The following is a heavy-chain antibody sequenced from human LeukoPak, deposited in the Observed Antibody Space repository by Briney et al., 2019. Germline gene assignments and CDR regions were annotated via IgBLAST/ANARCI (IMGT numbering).Heavy chain of an antibody. CDR2: ISAYNGNT. CDR1: GYTFTSYG. V-gene: IGHV1-18*01. D-gene: IGHD3-22*01. Sequence: ASVKVSCKASGYTFTSYGISWVRQAPGQGLEWMGWISAYNGNTNYAQKLQGRVTMTTDTSTSTAYMELRSLRSEDTAVYYCARGPGTRIVVSNEYFHHWGQGTLVTVSS. J-gene: IGHJ1*01. CDR3: ARGPGTRIVVSNEYFHH.